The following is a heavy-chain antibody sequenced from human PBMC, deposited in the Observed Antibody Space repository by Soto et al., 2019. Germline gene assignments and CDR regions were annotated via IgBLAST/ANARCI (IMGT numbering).Heavy chain of an antibody. D-gene: IGHD6-19*01. V-gene: IGHV1-69*13. CDR1: GGTFSSYA. Sequence: SVKVSCKASGGTFSSYAISWVRQAPGQGLEWMGGIIPIFGTANYAQKFQGRVTITADESTSTAYMELSSLRSEDTAVYYCARSSGWYINYYYYGMDVWGQGTTVTVS. J-gene: IGHJ6*02. CDR3: ARSSGWYINYYYYGMDV. CDR2: IIPIFGTA.